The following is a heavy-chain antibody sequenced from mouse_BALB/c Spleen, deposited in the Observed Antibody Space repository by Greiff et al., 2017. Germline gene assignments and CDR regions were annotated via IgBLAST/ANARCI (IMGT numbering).Heavy chain of an antibody. CDR2: IDPANGNT. Sequence: VQLQQSGAELVKPGASVKLSCTASGFNIKDTYMHWVKQRPEQGLEWIGRIDPANGNTKYDPKFQGKATITADTSSNTAYLQLSSLTSEDTAVYYCARWGDDYDGYAMDYWGQGTSVTVSS. D-gene: IGHD2-4*01. CDR1: GFNIKDTY. V-gene: IGHV14-3*02. CDR3: ARWGDDYDGYAMDY. J-gene: IGHJ4*01.